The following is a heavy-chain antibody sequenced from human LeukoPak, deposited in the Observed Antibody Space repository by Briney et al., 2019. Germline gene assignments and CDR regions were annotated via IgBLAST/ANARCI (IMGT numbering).Heavy chain of an antibody. J-gene: IGHJ4*02. Sequence: PSQTLSLTCTVSGGSISSGDYYWSWIRQPPGKGLEWIGYIYYSGSTYYNPSLKSRVTISVDTSKNQFSLKLSSVTAADTAVYYCAREPYRRDGSGWHQVGYWGQGTLVTVSS. V-gene: IGHV4-30-4*08. CDR3: AREPYRRDGSGWHQVGY. D-gene: IGHD6-19*01. CDR1: GGSISSGDYY. CDR2: IYYSGST.